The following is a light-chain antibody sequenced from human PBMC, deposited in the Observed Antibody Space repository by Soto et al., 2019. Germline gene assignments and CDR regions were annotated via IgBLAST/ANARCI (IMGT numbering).Light chain of an antibody. V-gene: IGKV3-20*01. CDR1: QSVSSSY. Sequence: EVVLTQSPGTLSLSPGERATLSCRASQSVSSSYLAWYQQKLGQAPRLLIYGASSRATGIPDRFSGSGSGTDFTHTISRLEPEDFAVYYCQQYDSSPKTFGQGTKVDIK. CDR2: GAS. CDR3: QQYDSSPKT. J-gene: IGKJ1*01.